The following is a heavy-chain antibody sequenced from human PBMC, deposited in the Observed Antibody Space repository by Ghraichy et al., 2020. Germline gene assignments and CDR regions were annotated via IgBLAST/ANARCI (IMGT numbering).Heavy chain of an antibody. J-gene: IGHJ4*02. Sequence: GGSLRLSCAASGFTFRDYYMTWIRQAPGKGLGWVAYIGGRRNTIYYADSVKGRFTISRDNARNSLYLQMNSLRAEDTAVYHCARDSGRGGADDYWGQGTLVTVYS. V-gene: IGHV3-11*04. D-gene: IGHD4/OR15-4a*01. CDR3: ARDSGRGGADDY. CDR1: GFTFRDYY. CDR2: IGGRRNTI.